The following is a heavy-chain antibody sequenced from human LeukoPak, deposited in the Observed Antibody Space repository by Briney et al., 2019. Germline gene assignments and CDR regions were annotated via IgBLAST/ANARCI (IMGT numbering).Heavy chain of an antibody. J-gene: IGHJ5*02. V-gene: IGHV4-34*01. D-gene: IGHD6-13*01. CDR2: INHSGST. CDR1: GGSFSGYY. Sequence: SETLSLTCAVYGGSFSGYYWCWIRQPPGKGLEWIGEINHSGSTNYNPSLKSRVTISVDTSKNQFSLKLSSVTAADTAVYYCAREAVTGIAAAGIGFDPWGQGTLVTVSS. CDR3: AREAVTGIAAAGIGFDP.